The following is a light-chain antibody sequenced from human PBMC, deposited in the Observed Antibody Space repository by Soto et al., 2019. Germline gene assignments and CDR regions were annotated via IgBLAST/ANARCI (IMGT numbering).Light chain of an antibody. CDR3: QQRSNWPRLT. J-gene: IGKJ4*01. CDR1: QSVSSY. Sequence: EIVLTQSPATLSLSPGERATLSCRASQSVSSYLAWYQQKPGQAPRLLIYDASNRATGIPARFSGSGSGTDFSPTISSLETEDFAVYYCQQRSNWPRLTFGGGTKVEIK. V-gene: IGKV3-11*01. CDR2: DAS.